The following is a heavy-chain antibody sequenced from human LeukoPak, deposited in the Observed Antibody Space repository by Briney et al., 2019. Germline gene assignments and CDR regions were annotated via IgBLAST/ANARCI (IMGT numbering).Heavy chain of an antibody. Sequence: KPSETLSLTCAVSGSSISSAYYWGWIRQSPGKGLEWIGNVYHSGSSDCNPSLKSRVTISVDTSKNQFSLKLNSVTAADTAVYYCARRDCSGGSRYFDYWGQGTLVTVSS. CDR1: GSSISSAYY. V-gene: IGHV4-38-2*01. CDR3: ARRDCSGGSRYFDY. J-gene: IGHJ4*02. D-gene: IGHD2-15*01. CDR2: VYHSGSS.